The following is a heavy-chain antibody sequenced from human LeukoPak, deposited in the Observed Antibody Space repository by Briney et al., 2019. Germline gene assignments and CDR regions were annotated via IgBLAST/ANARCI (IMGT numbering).Heavy chain of an antibody. CDR3: AKDWQWLASDAFDI. CDR2: IYSGDTT. CDR1: GFSVSSNY. D-gene: IGHD6-19*01. Sequence: GGSLRLSCAASGFSVSSNYMIWVRQAPGKGLEWVSVIYSGDTTYYADSVKGRFTISRDNSKNTLYLQMNSLRAEDTAVYYCAKDWQWLASDAFDIWGEGTMVTVST. V-gene: IGHV3-53*01. J-gene: IGHJ3*02.